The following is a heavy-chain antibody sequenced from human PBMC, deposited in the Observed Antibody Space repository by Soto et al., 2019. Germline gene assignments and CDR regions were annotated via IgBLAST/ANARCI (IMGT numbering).Heavy chain of an antibody. J-gene: IGHJ4*02. V-gene: IGHV3-30*03. CDR3: XXXXXXCNVXGXXGVDD. D-gene: IGHD3-10*02. Sequence: QVQLVXSGGGVVQXXXXLXLSCAASGFTFSNYGLHWVRQAPGTGLEXGAAISYDGRNKNYADSVKRRVXXSXXXSTXXXXXXXXXXXXXXXXXXXXXXXXXXCNVXGXXGVDDWGQGXLVTVSX. CDR2: ISYDGRNK. CDR1: GFTFSNYG.